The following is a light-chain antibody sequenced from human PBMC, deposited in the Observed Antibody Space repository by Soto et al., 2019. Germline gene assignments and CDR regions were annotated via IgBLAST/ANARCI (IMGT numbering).Light chain of an antibody. CDR3: QQYGSSPRT. CDR1: QSVSSSY. J-gene: IGKJ1*01. V-gene: IGKV3-20*01. Sequence: IVLTQSPGTLSLSPGERATLSCRASQSVSSSYLAWNQQKPGLPPRLLIYGASSRATGISDRLSGSGSGTDFTLTISRLEPEDFAVYYCQQYGSSPRTFGQGTKVDIK. CDR2: GAS.